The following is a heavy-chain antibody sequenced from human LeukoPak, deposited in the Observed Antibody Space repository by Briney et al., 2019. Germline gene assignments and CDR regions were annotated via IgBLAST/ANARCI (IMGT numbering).Heavy chain of an antibody. D-gene: IGHD4-17*01. J-gene: IGHJ6*03. CDR1: GGSISSGDYY. Sequence: TLSLTCTVSGGSISSGDYYWSWIRQPPGKGLEWIGYIYYSGSTYYNPSLKSRVTISVDTSKNQFSLKLSSVTAADTAVYYCARAGGDYQYYYYYYYMDVWGKGTTVTVPS. CDR2: IYYSGST. CDR3: ARAGGDYQYYYYYYYMDV. V-gene: IGHV4-30-4*08.